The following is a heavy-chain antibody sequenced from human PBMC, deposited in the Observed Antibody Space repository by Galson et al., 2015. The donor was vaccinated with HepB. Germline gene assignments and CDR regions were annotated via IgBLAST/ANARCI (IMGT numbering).Heavy chain of an antibody. Sequence: SLRLSCAASGFTFSGSAMHWVRQASGKGPEWVGRIRSKAHTYATAYAASVEGRFTISRDDSKNTAHLQMNSLKTEDTAVYFCSSSRSGDYYSVWFDPWGQGTLVTVSS. D-gene: IGHD4-17*01. V-gene: IGHV3-73*01. CDR2: IRSKAHTYAT. CDR1: GFTFSGSA. J-gene: IGHJ5*02. CDR3: SSSRSGDYYSVWFDP.